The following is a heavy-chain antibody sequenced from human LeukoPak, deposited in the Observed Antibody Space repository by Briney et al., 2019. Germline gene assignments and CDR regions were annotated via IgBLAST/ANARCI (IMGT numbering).Heavy chain of an antibody. J-gene: IGHJ4*02. D-gene: IGHD3-22*01. CDR1: GYTFSSYY. CDR2: INPSRGST. V-gene: IGHV1-46*01. Sequence: ASVKVSCKASGYTFSSYYTFWVRQAPGQGLEWMGIINPSRGSTSYAQRFQGRVTMTRDMSTSTVYMDLSSLRFEDTAFYYCASGGHIRVYDSNPYYGHYWGQGTLVTVSS. CDR3: ASGGHIRVYDSNPYYGHY.